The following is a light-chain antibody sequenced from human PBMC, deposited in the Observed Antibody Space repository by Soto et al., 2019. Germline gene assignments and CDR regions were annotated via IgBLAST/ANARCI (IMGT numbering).Light chain of an antibody. CDR3: QSYDCILSAVV. CDR2: GNS. CDR1: SSNIGADYD. V-gene: IGLV1-40*01. J-gene: IGLJ3*02. Sequence: QSVLTQPPSVSGAPGQRVTISCTGSSSNIGADYDVHWYQQLPGTAPKLLIYGNSNRPSGVPDRFSGSKSGTSASLAITGLQAEDEADYYCQSYDCILSAVVFGGGTKLTVL.